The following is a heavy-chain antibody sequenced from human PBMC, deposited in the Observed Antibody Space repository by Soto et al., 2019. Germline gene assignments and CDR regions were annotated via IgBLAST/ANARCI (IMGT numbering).Heavy chain of an antibody. CDR2: ISGSGGST. Sequence: GGSLRLSCAASGFTFSSYAMSWVRQAPGKGLEWVSAISGSGGSTYYADSVKGRFTISRDNSKNTLYLQMNSLRAEDTAVYYCAKEPRASAYCGRDCPRGWFDPWGQGTLVTVSS. V-gene: IGHV3-23*01. CDR3: AKEPRASAYCGRDCPRGWFDP. D-gene: IGHD2-21*02. J-gene: IGHJ5*02. CDR1: GFTFSSYA.